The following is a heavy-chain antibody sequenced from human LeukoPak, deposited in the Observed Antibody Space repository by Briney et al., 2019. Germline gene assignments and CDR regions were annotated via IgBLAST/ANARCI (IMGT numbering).Heavy chain of an antibody. V-gene: IGHV1-2*02. CDR3: ARVTYYYGSGSYSSTRAPPYFDY. Sequence: ASVKVSCKASGYTFTGYYMHWVRQAPGQGLEWMGWINPNSGGTNYAQKFQGRVTMTRDTSISTAYMELSRLRSDDTAVYYCARVTYYYGSGSYSSTRAPPYFDYWGQGTLVTVSS. D-gene: IGHD3-10*01. CDR1: GYTFTGYY. J-gene: IGHJ4*02. CDR2: INPNSGGT.